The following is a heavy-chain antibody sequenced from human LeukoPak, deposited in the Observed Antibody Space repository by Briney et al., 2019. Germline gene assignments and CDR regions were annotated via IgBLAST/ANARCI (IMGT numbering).Heavy chain of an antibody. CDR1: GGTFSSYA. Sequence: SVKVSCKASGGTFSSYAISWVRQAPGQGLEWMGRIIPILGIANYAQRFQGRVTITADKSTSTAYMELSSPRSEDTAVYYCARVGCSGGSCYSGSWFDPWGQGTLVTVSS. D-gene: IGHD2-15*01. CDR3: ARVGCSGGSCYSGSWFDP. V-gene: IGHV1-69*04. J-gene: IGHJ5*02. CDR2: IIPILGIA.